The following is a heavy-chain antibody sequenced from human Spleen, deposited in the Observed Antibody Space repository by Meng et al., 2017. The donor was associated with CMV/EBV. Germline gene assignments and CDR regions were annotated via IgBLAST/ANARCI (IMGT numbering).Heavy chain of an antibody. CDR3: ASHYCSSTSCSFTDY. J-gene: IGHJ4*02. CDR2: ISGSGGST. CDR1: GFTCSSYA. Sequence: SGFTCSSYAMSWVHQAPGKGLEWVSAISGSGGSTYYADSVKGRFTISRDNSKNTLCLQMNSLRAEDTAVYYCASHYCSSTSCSFTDYWGQGTLVTVSS. V-gene: IGHV3-23*01. D-gene: IGHD2-2*01.